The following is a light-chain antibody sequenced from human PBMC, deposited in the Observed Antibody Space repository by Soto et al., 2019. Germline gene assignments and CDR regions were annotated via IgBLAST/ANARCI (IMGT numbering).Light chain of an antibody. J-gene: IGKJ1*01. Sequence: EIVLTQSPGTLSLFAGERATLSCRATQSISSNYLAWYQQKPGQAPRLLIYIASRRATGIPDRFSGSESGTDFTLTISRQEPEDSAVYYCQQYDTSPWTFGQGTKGEIK. CDR2: IAS. CDR3: QQYDTSPWT. CDR1: QSISSNY. V-gene: IGKV3-20*01.